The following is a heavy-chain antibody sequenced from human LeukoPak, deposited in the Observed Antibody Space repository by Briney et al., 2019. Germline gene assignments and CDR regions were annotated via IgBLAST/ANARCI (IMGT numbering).Heavy chain of an antibody. CDR2: IYTSGST. V-gene: IGHV4-4*07. J-gene: IGHJ5*02. Sequence: SETLSLTCTVSGGSISSYYWSWIRQPAGKGLEWIGRIYTSGSTNYNPSLKSRVTISVDKSKNQFSLKLSSVTAADTAVYYCAREKTSSGVVYNWFDPWGQGTLVTVSS. D-gene: IGHD3-3*01. CDR3: AREKTSSGVVYNWFDP. CDR1: GGSISSYY.